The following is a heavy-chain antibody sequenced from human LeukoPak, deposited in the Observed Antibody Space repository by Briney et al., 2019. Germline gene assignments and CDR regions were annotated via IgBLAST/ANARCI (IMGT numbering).Heavy chain of an antibody. CDR2: IGGGGGST. CDR3: AKRRFGDYGDFDY. Sequence: PGGSLRLSCAASGFTFSSSAMGWVRQAPGKGLEWVSGIGGGGGSTYYADSVKGRFTMSRDNSKNTLNVQMNSLRAEDTAVYYCAKRRFGDYGDFDYWGQGVLVTVSS. V-gene: IGHV3-23*01. D-gene: IGHD4-17*01. CDR1: GFTFSSSA. J-gene: IGHJ4*02.